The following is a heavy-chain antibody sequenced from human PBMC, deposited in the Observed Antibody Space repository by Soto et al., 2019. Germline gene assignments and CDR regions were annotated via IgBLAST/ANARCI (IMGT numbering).Heavy chain of an antibody. J-gene: IGHJ4*02. CDR3: ARDGYDFWSGYYTIGFDY. D-gene: IGHD3-3*01. Sequence: SETLSLTCTVSVGSISSYYWSWIRQPPGKGLEWIGYIYYSGSTNYNPSLKSRVTISVDTSKNQFSLKLSSVTAADTAVYYCARDGYDFWSGYYTIGFDYWGQGTLVTVSS. CDR1: VGSISSYY. V-gene: IGHV4-59*01. CDR2: IYYSGST.